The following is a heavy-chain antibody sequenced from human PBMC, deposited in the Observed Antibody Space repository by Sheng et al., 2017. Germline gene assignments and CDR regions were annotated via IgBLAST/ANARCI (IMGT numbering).Heavy chain of an antibody. Sequence: EVQLVESGGGLVRALEGPLRLSCAASGFTFSDHYMDWVRQAPGKGLEWVGRTRNKANSYTTEYAASVKGRFTISRDDSKNSLYLQMNSLKTEDTAVYYCARVAYYYDSSGYFADGMDVWGQGTTVTVSS. CDR2: TRNKANSYTT. J-gene: IGHJ6*02. CDR1: GFTFSDHY. V-gene: IGHV3-72*01. D-gene: IGHD3-22*01. CDR3: ARVAYYYDSSGYFADGMDV.